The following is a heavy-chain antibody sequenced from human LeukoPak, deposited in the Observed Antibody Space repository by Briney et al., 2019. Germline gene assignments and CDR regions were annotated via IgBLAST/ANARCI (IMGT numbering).Heavy chain of an antibody. CDR1: GFTFSSYW. V-gene: IGHV3-7*01. Sequence: GGSLRLSCAASGFTFSSYWMNWVRQAPGKRLEWVANIKQDGSEKNYVDSVKGRFTISRDNANNSLYLQMNSLRAKDTAVYYCARGRGGLLWFGEFNSWGQGTLVTVSS. CDR3: ARGRGGLLWFGEFNS. J-gene: IGHJ4*02. D-gene: IGHD3-10*01. CDR2: IKQDGSEK.